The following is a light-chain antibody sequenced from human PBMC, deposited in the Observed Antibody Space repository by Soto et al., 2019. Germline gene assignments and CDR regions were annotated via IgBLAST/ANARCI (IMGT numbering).Light chain of an antibody. Sequence: DIQLTQSPPYLSASVGERVNITCRASQSIGTWLAWHQQKPGKAPNLLMFDASTLHTGVPSRFSGSGDGTDFTLTISSLQPEDCATYYCQQTYSNRLSFGGGTKVDIK. V-gene: IGKV1-5*01. J-gene: IGKJ4*01. CDR3: QQTYSNRLS. CDR2: DAS. CDR1: QSIGTW.